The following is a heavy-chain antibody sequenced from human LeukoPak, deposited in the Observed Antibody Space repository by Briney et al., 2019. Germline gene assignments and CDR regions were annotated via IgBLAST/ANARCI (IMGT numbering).Heavy chain of an antibody. J-gene: IGHJ5*02. CDR3: ATTTKLAWFDP. Sequence: SETLSLTCTVSGASIITYYWSWIRQPPGKGLEWIGYIDTSGSTNYNPSLKSRVTISVDTSKNQFSLKLNSVTAADTAVYYCATTTKLAWFDPWGQGTLVTVSS. CDR2: IDTSGST. CDR1: GASIITYY. V-gene: IGHV4-4*09. D-gene: IGHD1-14*01.